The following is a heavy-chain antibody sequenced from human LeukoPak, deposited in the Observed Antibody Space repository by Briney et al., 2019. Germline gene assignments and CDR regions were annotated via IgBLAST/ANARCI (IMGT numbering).Heavy chain of an antibody. J-gene: IGHJ4*02. D-gene: IGHD6-19*01. CDR3: ATTASIAVAGTLDY. Sequence: ASVKVSCKVSGYTLTELSMRWVRQAPGKGLEWMGGFDPEDGETIYAQKFQGRVTMTEDTSTDTAYMELSSLRSEDTAVYYCATTASIAVAGTLDYWGQGTLVTVSS. V-gene: IGHV1-24*01. CDR1: GYTLTELS. CDR2: FDPEDGET.